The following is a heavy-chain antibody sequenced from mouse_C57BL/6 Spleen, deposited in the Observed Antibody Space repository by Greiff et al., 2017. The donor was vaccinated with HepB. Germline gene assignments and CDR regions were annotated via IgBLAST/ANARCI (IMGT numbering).Heavy chain of an antibody. Sequence: VQLQQSGAELVRPGASVTLSCKASGYTFTDYEMHWVKQTPVHGLEWIGAIDPETGGTAYNQKFKGKAILTADKSSSTAYMELRSLTSEDSAVYNCTRFTLITTVVGDYWGQGTTLTVSS. V-gene: IGHV1-15*01. CDR2: IDPETGGT. D-gene: IGHD1-1*01. CDR1: GYTFTDYE. CDR3: TRFTLITTVVGDY. J-gene: IGHJ2*01.